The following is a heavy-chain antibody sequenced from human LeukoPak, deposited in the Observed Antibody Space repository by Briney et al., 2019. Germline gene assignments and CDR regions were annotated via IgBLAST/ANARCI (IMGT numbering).Heavy chain of an antibody. J-gene: IGHJ4*02. CDR2: ISGSGGST. D-gene: IGHD3-22*01. Sequence: PGGSLRLSCAASGFTFSSYAMSWVRQAPGKGLEWVSAISGSGGSTYYADSVKGRFTISRDNSKNTLYLRMNSLRAEDTAVYYCAKEITMIVVPDYFDYWGQGTLVTVSS. CDR1: GFTFSSYA. CDR3: AKEITMIVVPDYFDY. V-gene: IGHV3-23*01.